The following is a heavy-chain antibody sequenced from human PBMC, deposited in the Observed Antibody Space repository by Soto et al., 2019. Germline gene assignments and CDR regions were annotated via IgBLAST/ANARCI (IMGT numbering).Heavy chain of an antibody. CDR3: ATDYYGMDV. J-gene: IGHJ6*02. Sequence: GGSLRLSCAASGFTFSSYGMHWVRQAPGKGLEWVSAISGSGGSTHYADSVKGRFTISRDNSKNTLYLQMNSLRAEDTAVYYCATDYYGMDVWGQGTTVTVSS. CDR1: GFTFSSYG. CDR2: ISGSGGST. V-gene: IGHV3-23*01.